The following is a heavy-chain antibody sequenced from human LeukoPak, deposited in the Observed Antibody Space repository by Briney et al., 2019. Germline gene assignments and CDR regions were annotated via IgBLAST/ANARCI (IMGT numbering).Heavy chain of an antibody. CDR3: ARVFDS. V-gene: IGHV4-39*07. J-gene: IGHJ4*02. CDR2: IFYTGKT. CDR1: GGSVYTSDYY. Sequence: SEALSLTCTVSGGSVYTSDYYWGWVRQPPGKGPEWIGDIFYTGKTNYNPSLKSRVSISIDTSKNQFSLKLTSVTAADTAVYYCARVFDSWGQGTLVTVSS.